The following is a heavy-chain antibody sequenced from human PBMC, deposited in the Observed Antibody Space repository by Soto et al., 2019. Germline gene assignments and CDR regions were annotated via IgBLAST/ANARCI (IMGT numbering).Heavy chain of an antibody. CDR1: GGTFSSYA. V-gene: IGHV1-69*06. D-gene: IGHD5-12*01. J-gene: IGHJ4*02. CDR3: ARESEMATIFYGY. CDR2: IIPIFGTA. Sequence: SVKVSCKASGGTFSSYAMSWVRQAPGQELEWMGGIIPIFGTANYAQKFQGRVTITADKSTSTAYMELSSLRSEDTAVYYCARESEMATIFYGYWGQGTLVTVSS.